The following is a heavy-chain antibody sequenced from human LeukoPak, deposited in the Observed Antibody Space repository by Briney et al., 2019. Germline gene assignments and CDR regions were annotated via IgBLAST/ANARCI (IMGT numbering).Heavy chain of an antibody. CDR3: AREPKSPMTTVTKDDY. J-gene: IGHJ4*02. CDR1: GYTFIDYY. Sequence: ASVKVSCKASGYTFIDYYMHWVRQAPGQGLEWMGWINPNSGGTNYAQKFQGRVTMTRDTSISTAYMELSRLRSDDTAVYYCAREPKSPMTTVTKDDYWGQGTLVTVSS. V-gene: IGHV1-2*02. CDR2: INPNSGGT. D-gene: IGHD4-17*01.